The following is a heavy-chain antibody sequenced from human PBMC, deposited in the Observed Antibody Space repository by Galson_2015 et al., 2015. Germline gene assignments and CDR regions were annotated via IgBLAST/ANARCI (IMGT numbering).Heavy chain of an antibody. CDR2: ISYDGSNK. D-gene: IGHD6-19*01. CDR3: ARGDSSGLYYYYGMDV. J-gene: IGHJ6*02. CDR1: GFTFSSYA. Sequence: SLRLSCAASGFTFSSYAMHWVRQAPGKGLEWVAVISYDGSNKYYADSVKGRFTISRDNSKNTLYLQMNSLRAEDTAVYYCARGDSSGLYYYYGMDVWGQGTAVTVSS. V-gene: IGHV3-30-3*01.